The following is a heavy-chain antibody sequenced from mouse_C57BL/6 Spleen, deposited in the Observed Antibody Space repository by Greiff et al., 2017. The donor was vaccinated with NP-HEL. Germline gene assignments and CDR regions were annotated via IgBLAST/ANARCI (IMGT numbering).Heavy chain of an antibody. CDR1: GYTFTDYY. CDR2: INPYNGGT. Sequence: VHVKQSGPVLVKPGASVKMSCKASGYTFTDYYMNWVKQSHGKSLEWIGVINPYNGGTSYNQKFKGKATLTVDKSSSTAYMELNSLTSEDSAVYYCARTDDGYFPWFAYWGQGTLVTVSA. D-gene: IGHD2-3*01. CDR3: ARTDDGYFPWFAY. J-gene: IGHJ3*01. V-gene: IGHV1-19*01.